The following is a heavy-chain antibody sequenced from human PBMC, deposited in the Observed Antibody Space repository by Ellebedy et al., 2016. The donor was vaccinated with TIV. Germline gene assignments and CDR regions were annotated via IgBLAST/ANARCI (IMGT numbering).Heavy chain of an antibody. CDR3: TRETNPSPGAVAGTGFDC. CDR1: GFSFSTYG. J-gene: IGHJ4*02. D-gene: IGHD6-19*01. V-gene: IGHV3-30*02. CDR2: KRFDGRNE. Sequence: PGGSLRLSCVASGFSFSTYGMHWARQAPGKGLEWVAFKRFDGRNEYNGDSVKGRFLISRDVSKNTLFLQMNRLRAEDTAIYYCTRETNPSPGAVAGTGFDCWGQGALVIVSS.